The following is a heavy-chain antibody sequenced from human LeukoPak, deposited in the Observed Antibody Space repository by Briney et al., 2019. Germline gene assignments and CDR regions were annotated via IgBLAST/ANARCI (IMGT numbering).Heavy chain of an antibody. CDR3: ARYNWNDVVSALDY. D-gene: IGHD1-1*01. CDR2: INPNSGET. CDR1: GYTLSGYY. J-gene: IGHJ4*02. V-gene: IGHV1-2*02. Sequence: ASVRVSFTASGYTLSGYYIHWVRQAPGQGLEWLGWINPNSGETNYAQKFQGGVTLTRDTSISTFYMEVSRLRSDDTAVYFCARYNWNDVVSALDYWGQGTLVTVSS.